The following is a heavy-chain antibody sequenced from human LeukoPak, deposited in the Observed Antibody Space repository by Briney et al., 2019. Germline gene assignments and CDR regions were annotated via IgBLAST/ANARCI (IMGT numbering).Heavy chain of an antibody. Sequence: PGGSLRLSCAASGFTFSSYAMGWVRQAPGKGLEWVSSISSSGGSTYYADSVKGRFTISRDNSKNTLYLQMNSLRAEDTAVYYCAKDPHFVVVTALYFDCWGQGTLVTVSS. CDR2: ISSSGGST. J-gene: IGHJ4*02. V-gene: IGHV3-23*01. D-gene: IGHD2-21*02. CDR1: GFTFSSYA. CDR3: AKDPHFVVVTALYFDC.